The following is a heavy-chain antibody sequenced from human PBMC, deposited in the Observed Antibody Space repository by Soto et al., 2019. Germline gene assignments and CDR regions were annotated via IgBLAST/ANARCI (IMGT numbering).Heavy chain of an antibody. Sequence: PGESLKISCKGSGYSFTSYWIGWVRQMPGKGLEWMGIIYPGDSDTRYSPSFQGQVTISADKSISTAYLQWSSLKASDTAMYYYARSLLGSSSRHDAFDIWGQGTMVTVSS. D-gene: IGHD6-6*01. CDR3: ARSLLGSSSRHDAFDI. V-gene: IGHV5-51*01. CDR1: GYSFTSYW. J-gene: IGHJ3*02. CDR2: IYPGDSDT.